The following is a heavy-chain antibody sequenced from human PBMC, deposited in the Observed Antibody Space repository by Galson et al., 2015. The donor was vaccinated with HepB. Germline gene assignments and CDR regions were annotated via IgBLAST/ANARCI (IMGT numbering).Heavy chain of an antibody. D-gene: IGHD1-26*01. CDR3: AFLGNSGSYLAVFDI. J-gene: IGHJ3*02. CDR2: ISYDGSHK. V-gene: IGHV3-30*03. CDR1: GFTFSSNG. Sequence: SLRLSCAASGFTFSSNGMHWVRQAPGKGLEWVAVISYDGSHKYYADSVKGRFTISRDNSKNTLYLQMNSLRAEDTAVYYCAFLGNSGSYLAVFDIWGQGTRVTVSS.